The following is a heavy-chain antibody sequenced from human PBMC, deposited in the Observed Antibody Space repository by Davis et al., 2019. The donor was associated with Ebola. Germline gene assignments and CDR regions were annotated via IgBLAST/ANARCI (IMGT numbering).Heavy chain of an antibody. J-gene: IGHJ4*02. D-gene: IGHD4-17*01. V-gene: IGHV3-30*18. CDR1: GFTLSSYW. CDR2: ISYDGSNK. Sequence: GGSLRLSCAASGFTLSSYWMHWVRQAPGKGLEWVAVISYDGSNKYYADSVKGRFTVSRDNSKYTLYLQMNSLRREDSAMYYCAKETTATTDFDYWGQGTLVTVSS. CDR3: AKETTATTDFDY.